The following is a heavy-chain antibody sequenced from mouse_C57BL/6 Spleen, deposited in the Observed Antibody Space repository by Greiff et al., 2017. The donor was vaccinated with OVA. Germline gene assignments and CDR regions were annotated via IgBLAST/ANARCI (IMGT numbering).Heavy chain of an antibody. J-gene: IGHJ2*01. D-gene: IGHD1-1*01. CDR2: INPNNGGT. V-gene: IGHV1-26*01. CDR3: ARVADYYGSSSYYFDY. CDR1: GYTFTDYY. Sequence: VQLQQSGPELVKPGASVKISCKASGYTFTDYYMHWVKQSHGKSLEWIGDINPNNGGTSYNQKFKGKATLTVDKSSSTAYMELRSLTSEDSAVYYFARVADYYGSSSYYFDYWGQGTTLTVSS.